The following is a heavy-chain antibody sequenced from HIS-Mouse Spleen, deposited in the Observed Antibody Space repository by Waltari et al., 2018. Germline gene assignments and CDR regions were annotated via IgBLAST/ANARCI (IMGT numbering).Heavy chain of an antibody. CDR3: AKDRLYDSSGYYFDAFDI. CDR2: ISYDGSNK. V-gene: IGHV3-30*18. J-gene: IGHJ3*02. CDR1: GFTFLTYG. Sequence: QVQLVESGGGVVQPGRSLRLPCAASGFTFLTYGMHWAGQAPGKGLEWVAVISYDGSNKYYADSVKGRFTISRDNSKNTLYLQMNSLRAEDTAVYYCAKDRLYDSSGYYFDAFDIWGQGTMVTVSS. D-gene: IGHD3-22*01.